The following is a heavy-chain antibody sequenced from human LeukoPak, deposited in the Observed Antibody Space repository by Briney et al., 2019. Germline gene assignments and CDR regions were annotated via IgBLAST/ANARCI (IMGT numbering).Heavy chain of an antibody. CDR3: ARSSFPYYFDY. V-gene: IGHV3-74*01. J-gene: IGHJ4*02. CDR1: GFIFSSYG. CDR2: IDNDGGST. D-gene: IGHD3-16*01. Sequence: GGTLRLSCAASGFIFSSYGMTWVRQAPGKGLVWVSRIDNDGGSTTYADSVKGRFTISRDNAKNTLYLQMNSVRAEDTAVYYCARSSFPYYFDYWGQGTLVTVSS.